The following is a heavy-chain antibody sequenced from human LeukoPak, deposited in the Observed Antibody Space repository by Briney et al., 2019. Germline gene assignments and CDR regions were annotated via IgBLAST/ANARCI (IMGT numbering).Heavy chain of an antibody. CDR2: ICATGST. Sequence: PSETLSLTCTVPGGSISSYYWSWIRQPLGKGLGWIGYICATGSTNYNPALKRRVTISVDASKNHFSLNLRSVTAADTVVYYCARHGSVRSPLGPWGQGTLVTVSS. V-gene: IGHV4-4*09. CDR1: GGSISSYY. J-gene: IGHJ5*02. D-gene: IGHD3-10*01. CDR3: ARHGSVRSPLGP.